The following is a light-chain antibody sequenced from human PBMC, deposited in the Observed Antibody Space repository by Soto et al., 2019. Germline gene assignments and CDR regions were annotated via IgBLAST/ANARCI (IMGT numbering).Light chain of an antibody. Sequence: EVVMTQSQATLSVAPGGRATLSCRASQSVGSKLAWYQQKPGQAPRLLIYAASNRATGVPARFSGSWSGTEFTLTISSLQSEDFAVYYCQQYNNWITFGQGTRLEI. V-gene: IGKV3-15*01. CDR1: QSVGSK. CDR2: AAS. J-gene: IGKJ5*01. CDR3: QQYNNWIT.